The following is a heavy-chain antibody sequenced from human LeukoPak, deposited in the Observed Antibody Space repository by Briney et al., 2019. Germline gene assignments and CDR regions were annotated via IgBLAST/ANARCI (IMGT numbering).Heavy chain of an antibody. Sequence: PGGSLRLSCAASGFTFSSYWMNWVRQAPGKGLEWVANIKQDGSEKYYVDSVKGRFTISRDNAKNSLYLQMSSLRVEDTAVYYCARASSAAFDYWGQGTLVTVSS. V-gene: IGHV3-7*01. D-gene: IGHD3-10*01. CDR3: ARASSAAFDY. CDR2: IKQDGSEK. CDR1: GFTFSSYW. J-gene: IGHJ4*02.